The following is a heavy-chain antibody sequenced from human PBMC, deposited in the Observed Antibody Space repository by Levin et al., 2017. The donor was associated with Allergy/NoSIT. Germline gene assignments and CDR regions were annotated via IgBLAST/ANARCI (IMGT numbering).Heavy chain of an antibody. Sequence: SETLSLTCAVSGGSISSSNWWSWVRQPPGKGLEWIGEIYHSGSTNYNPSLKSRVTISVDKSKNQFSLKLSSVTAADTAVYYCARDVLYSPNWFDPWGQGTLVTVSS. CDR2: IYHSGST. D-gene: IGHD1-26*01. CDR3: ARDVLYSPNWFDP. J-gene: IGHJ5*02. CDR1: GGSISSSNW. V-gene: IGHV4-4*02.